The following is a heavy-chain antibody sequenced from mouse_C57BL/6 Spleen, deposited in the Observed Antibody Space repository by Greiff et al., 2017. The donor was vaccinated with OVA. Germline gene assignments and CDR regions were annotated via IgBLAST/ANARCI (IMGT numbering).Heavy chain of an antibody. Sequence: SGAELVKPGASVKLSCKASGYTFTSYWMHWVKQRPGQGLEWIGMIHPNSGSTNYNEKFKSKATLTVDKSSSTAYMQLSSLTSEDSAVYYCARDGNWYFDVWGTGTTVTVSS. D-gene: IGHD2-1*01. CDR1: GYTFTSYW. CDR3: ARDGNWYFDV. V-gene: IGHV1-64*01. J-gene: IGHJ1*03. CDR2: IHPNSGST.